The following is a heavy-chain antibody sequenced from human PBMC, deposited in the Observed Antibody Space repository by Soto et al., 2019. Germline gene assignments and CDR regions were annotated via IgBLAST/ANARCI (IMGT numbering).Heavy chain of an antibody. CDR2: IIPIFGTA. V-gene: IGHV1-69*13. CDR3: ARDKGHYYDSSGYFDY. Sequence: SVKVSCKASGGTFSSYAISWVRQAPGQGLEWMGGIIPIFGTANYAQKFQGRVTITADESTSTAYMELSSLRSEDTAVYYCARDKGHYYDSSGYFDYWGQGTLVTV. CDR1: GGTFSSYA. J-gene: IGHJ4*02. D-gene: IGHD3-22*01.